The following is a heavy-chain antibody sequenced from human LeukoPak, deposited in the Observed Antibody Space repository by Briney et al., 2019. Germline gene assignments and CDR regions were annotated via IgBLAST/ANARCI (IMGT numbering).Heavy chain of an antibody. CDR3: ARQALWFFDH. Sequence: NASETLSLTCTVSGGSISSNSNYWAWIRQPPGRGLEWIGSISYGGSTYYSPSLESRVTISVDTSKNQFSLRLSSVTAAGTAVYYCARQALWFFDHWGQGTLVTVSS. D-gene: IGHD2-21*01. J-gene: IGHJ4*02. V-gene: IGHV4-39*01. CDR1: GGSISSNSNY. CDR2: ISYGGST.